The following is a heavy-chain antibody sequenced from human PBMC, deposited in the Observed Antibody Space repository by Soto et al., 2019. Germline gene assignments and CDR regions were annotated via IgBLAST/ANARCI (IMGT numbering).Heavy chain of an antibody. CDR1: GGYFSCYC. D-gene: IGHD3-22*01. J-gene: IGHJ4*02. Sequence: SETLSVTCAVYGGYFSCYCWSWIRQPPGKGLEWIATVHYSGSTYYTPSLKNRVTISADTSNNQFSLRLNSVTAADTAVYYCARQHYYDSSGYYTWNWGQGTLVTVSS. CDR2: VHYSGST. V-gene: IGHV4-34*01. CDR3: ARQHYYDSSGYYTWN.